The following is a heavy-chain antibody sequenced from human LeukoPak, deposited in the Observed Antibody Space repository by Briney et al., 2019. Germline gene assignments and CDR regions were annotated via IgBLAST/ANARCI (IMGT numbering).Heavy chain of an antibody. D-gene: IGHD3-22*01. CDR3: AKTWGGDSSGFSLNF. J-gene: IGHJ1*01. CDR1: GFTFSSHT. Sequence: GGSLRLSCTASGFTFSSHTMSWVRQAPGKGLDWVSGISGSGGRTYYADSVKGRCTISRDNSKNTLYVQMSSLTAADTAIYYCAKTWGGDSSGFSLNFWGRGTLVTVSS. CDR2: ISGSGGRT. V-gene: IGHV3-23*01.